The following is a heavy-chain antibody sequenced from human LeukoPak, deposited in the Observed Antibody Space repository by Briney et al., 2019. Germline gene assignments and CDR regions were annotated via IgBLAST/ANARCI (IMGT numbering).Heavy chain of an antibody. D-gene: IGHD5-12*01. CDR1: GFTFSSYG. CDR3: AKDQNFGWLRFNYFDY. V-gene: IGHV3-30*18. J-gene: IGHJ4*02. Sequence: GGSLRLSSAASGFTFSSYGMHWVRQAPAKGLEWVAVISYDGSNNYYADSVKGRFTISRDNSKNTLYLQMNSLRAEDTAVYYCAKDQNFGWLRFNYFDYWGQGTLVTVSS. CDR2: ISYDGSNN.